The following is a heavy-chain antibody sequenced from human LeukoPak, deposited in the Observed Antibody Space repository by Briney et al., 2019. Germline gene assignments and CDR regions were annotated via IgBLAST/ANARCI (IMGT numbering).Heavy chain of an antibody. D-gene: IGHD5-12*01. CDR3: ANGGSSGHFDY. J-gene: IGHJ4*02. Sequence: GGYLRLSCAASEFTFSIYGMHWVRQAPGKGLEWVAVISYDGSNKYYADSVKGRFTISRDNSKNTLYLQMNSLRAEDTAVYYCANGGSSGHFDYWGQGTLVTVSS. CDR2: ISYDGSNK. CDR1: EFTFSIYG. V-gene: IGHV3-30*18.